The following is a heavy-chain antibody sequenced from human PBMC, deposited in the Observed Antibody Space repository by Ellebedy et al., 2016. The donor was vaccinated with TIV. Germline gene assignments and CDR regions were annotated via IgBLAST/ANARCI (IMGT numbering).Heavy chain of an antibody. CDR1: GFTFSNYW. V-gene: IGHV3-7*03. J-gene: IGHJ4*02. Sequence: GESLKISCAASGFTFSNYWMKWVRQAPGKRLEWVANIKQDGSEKYYVDSVKGRFTISRDNAKNSLFLQMNSLRVEDTAVYFCARGGYGRPFDCWGQGTLVTVSS. CDR2: IKQDGSEK. CDR3: ARGGYGRPFDC. D-gene: IGHD5-12*01.